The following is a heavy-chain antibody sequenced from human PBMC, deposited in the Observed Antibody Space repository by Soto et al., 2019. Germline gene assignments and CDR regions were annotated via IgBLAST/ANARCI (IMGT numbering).Heavy chain of an antibody. D-gene: IGHD2-15*01. J-gene: IGHJ6*02. V-gene: IGHV3-23*01. CDR3: AKSRKISIVAIVAGAPIYYYYGMDV. Sequence: EVQLLESGGGLVQPGGSLSLSCEASGFTFSSDAMHWVLQAPGKGLEWVSGISGSGGGSTYYADSAKGRFTIARDNSKNTLYLQGNTLRDEDTDVYYCAKSRKISIVAIVAGAPIYYYYGMDVWGQGTTVTVSS. CDR2: ISGSGGGST. CDR1: GFTFSSDA.